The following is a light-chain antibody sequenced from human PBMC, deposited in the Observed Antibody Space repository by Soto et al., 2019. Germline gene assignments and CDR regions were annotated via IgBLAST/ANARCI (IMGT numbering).Light chain of an antibody. Sequence: EIVMTQSPATLSVSPGERATLSCRASQSISTNLAWYQQKPGQAPRLLIYGASIRATGIPARFSGSRSGTEFTLTINSLQSEDFAVYYCQRYNNWPLTFGGGTKVEN. CDR1: QSISTN. V-gene: IGKV3-15*01. J-gene: IGKJ4*01. CDR2: GAS. CDR3: QRYNNWPLT.